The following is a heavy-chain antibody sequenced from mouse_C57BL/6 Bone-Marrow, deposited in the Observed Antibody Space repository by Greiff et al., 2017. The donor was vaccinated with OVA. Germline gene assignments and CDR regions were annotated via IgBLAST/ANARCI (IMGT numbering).Heavy chain of an antibody. J-gene: IGHJ4*01. CDR3: TTTYGNFLGY. D-gene: IGHD2-1*01. Sequence: EVQLQQSGAELVRPGASVKLSCTASGFNIKDDYMHWVKQRPEQGLEWIGWIDPENGDTEYASKFQGKATITADTSSNTAYLQLSSLTSEDTAVYYCTTTYGNFLGYWGQGTSVTVSS. CDR2: IDPENGDT. V-gene: IGHV14-4*01. CDR1: GFNIKDDY.